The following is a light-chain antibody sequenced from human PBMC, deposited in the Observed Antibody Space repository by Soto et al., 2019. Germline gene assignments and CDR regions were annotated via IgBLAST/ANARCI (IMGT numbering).Light chain of an antibody. V-gene: IGKV3D-15*01. CDR2: GAS. J-gene: IGKJ1*01. CDR3: QQYNKWPRT. Sequence: EILMTQSPATLSVSSGERANLSYRASQSVNINLAWYQQKPGQAPRLLIYGASTRATGIPAKFSGSGSGTEFTLTISSLQSEDFAVYYCQQYNKWPRTFGQGTKVDIK. CDR1: QSVNIN.